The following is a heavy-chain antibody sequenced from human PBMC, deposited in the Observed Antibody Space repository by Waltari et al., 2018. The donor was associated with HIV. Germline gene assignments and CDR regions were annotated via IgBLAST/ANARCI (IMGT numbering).Heavy chain of an antibody. CDR1: GDSISNRIYY. V-gene: IGHV4-39*01. J-gene: IGHJ4*02. CDR2: IYHRGAT. Sequence: QLQLHESGPGLVKPSETLSLTCTVSGDSISNRIYYWGWVRQSPEKGLEWIASIYHRGATFYNPSLKSRVTISVDTSKSQFSLEVTPVTAADTALYYCARLSIFFGAGFFESWGQGVLVTVS. D-gene: IGHD3-10*01. CDR3: ARLSIFFGAGFFES.